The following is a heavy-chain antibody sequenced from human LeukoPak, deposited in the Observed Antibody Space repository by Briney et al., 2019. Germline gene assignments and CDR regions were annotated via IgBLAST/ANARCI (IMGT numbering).Heavy chain of an antibody. V-gene: IGHV4-30-4*01. CDR3: AREFYGSGGWFDP. CDR1: GGSISSGDYY. D-gene: IGHD3-10*01. J-gene: IGHJ5*02. CDR2: IYYSGST. Sequence: PSQTLSLTCTVSGGSISSGDYYWSWIRQPPGKGLEWIGYIYYSGSTYYNPSLKSRVTISVDTSKNQFSLKLSSVTAAGTAVYYCAREFYGSGGWFDPWGQGTLVTVSS.